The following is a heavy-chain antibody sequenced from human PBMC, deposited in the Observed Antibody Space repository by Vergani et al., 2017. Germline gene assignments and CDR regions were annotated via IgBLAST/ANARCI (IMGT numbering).Heavy chain of an antibody. CDR1: GFTFSDSW. J-gene: IGHJ4*02. V-gene: IGHV3-7*01. D-gene: IGHD6-19*01. Sequence: EVQLVESGGHLVQPGGSLSLSCAASGFTFSDSWMTWVRQTPGKGLEWLACIKQDGSQRYYADSVKGRFTISRDNVENSLYLQMNSLRVEDTAIYYCARDSNLAVAGRGNFDYWGQGTLVTVSS. CDR3: ARDSNLAVAGRGNFDY. CDR2: IKQDGSQR.